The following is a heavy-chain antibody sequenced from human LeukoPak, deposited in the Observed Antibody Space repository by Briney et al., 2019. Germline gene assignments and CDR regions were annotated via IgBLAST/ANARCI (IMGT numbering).Heavy chain of an antibody. CDR3: ARTYDFWSGYYSSHWFDP. CDR2: INHSGST. J-gene: IGHJ5*02. V-gene: IGHV4-34*01. Sequence: SETLSLTCAVYGGSFSGYYWSWIRQPPGKGLEWIGEINHSGSTNYNPSLKSRVTISVDTSKNQFSLKLSSVTAADTAVYYCARTYDFWSGYYSSHWFDPWGQGTLVTVSS. D-gene: IGHD3-3*01. CDR1: GGSFSGYY.